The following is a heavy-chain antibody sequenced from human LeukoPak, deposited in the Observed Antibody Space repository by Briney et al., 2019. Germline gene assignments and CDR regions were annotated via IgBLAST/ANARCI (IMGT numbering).Heavy chain of an antibody. V-gene: IGHV3-30*09. J-gene: IGHJ4*02. CDR1: GFTFSSYA. CDR2: ISYDGNNK. CDR3: ARFAPPREYGY. D-gene: IGHD2/OR15-2a*01. Sequence: GGSLRLSCAVSGFTFSSYAMHWIRQAPDRGLEWVAVISYDGNNKFYADSVKGRFAISRDDSKSTLYLQMNSLRGEDTAVYYCARFAPPREYGYWGQGTLVTVSS.